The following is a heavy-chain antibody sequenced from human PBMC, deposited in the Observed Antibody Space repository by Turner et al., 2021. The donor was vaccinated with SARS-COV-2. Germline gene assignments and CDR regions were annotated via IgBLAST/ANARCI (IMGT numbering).Heavy chain of an antibody. Sequence: QVQLVQSGAEVKKPGSSVKVSCKASGGTFSSYAISWVRQAPGQGLEWMVGIIPILGIANYAQKFQGRVTITADKSTSTAYMELSRLRSEDTAVYYCAREVTRDSSGYYYPPDGFDYWGQGTLVTVSS. CDR1: GGTFSSYA. CDR2: IIPILGIA. J-gene: IGHJ4*02. CDR3: AREVTRDSSGYYYPPDGFDY. V-gene: IGHV1-69*10. D-gene: IGHD3-22*01.